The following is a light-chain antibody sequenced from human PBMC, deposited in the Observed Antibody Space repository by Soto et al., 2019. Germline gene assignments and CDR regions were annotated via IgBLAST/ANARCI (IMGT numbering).Light chain of an antibody. Sequence: QSVLTQPASVSGSPGQSITISCTGTSSDVGGYNYVSWYQQHPGKAPKLMIYDASDRPSGVSNRFSASKSGNTASLTISGLQAEDEADYSCCSYTSSSTPWVFGTGTKVTVL. CDR3: CSYTSSSTPWV. V-gene: IGLV2-14*03. CDR2: DAS. CDR1: SSDVGGYNY. J-gene: IGLJ1*01.